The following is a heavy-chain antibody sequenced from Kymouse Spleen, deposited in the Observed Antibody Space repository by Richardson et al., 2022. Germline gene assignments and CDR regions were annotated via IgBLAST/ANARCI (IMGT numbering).Heavy chain of an antibody. J-gene: IGHJ5*02. D-gene: IGHD2-2*02. V-gene: IGHV4-31*03. Sequence: QVQLQESGPGLVKPSQTLSLTCTVSGGSISSGGYYWSWIRQHPGKGLEWIGYIYYSGSTYYNPSLKSRVTISVDTSKNQFSLKLSSVTAADTAVYYCARVVVVPAVTDWFDPWGQGTLVTVSS. CDR3: ARVVVVPAVTDWFDP. CDR1: GGSISSGGYY. CDR2: IYYSGST.